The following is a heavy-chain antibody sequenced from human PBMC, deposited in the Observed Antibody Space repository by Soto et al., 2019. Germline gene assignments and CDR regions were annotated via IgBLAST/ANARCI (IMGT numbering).Heavy chain of an antibody. CDR3: ARGKGRGFTVTFYWYFDL. D-gene: IGHD4-4*01. V-gene: IGHV3-30-3*01. J-gene: IGHJ2*01. CDR1: GFTFSSYA. Sequence: QVQLVESGGGVFQPGRSLRLSCAASGFTFSSYALHWVRQAPGKGLEGVAVISYDGSNKYYADSVKGRFTISRDNSKNTLYLQMNSLRAEDTAVYYCARGKGRGFTVTFYWYFDLWGRGTLVTVSS. CDR2: ISYDGSNK.